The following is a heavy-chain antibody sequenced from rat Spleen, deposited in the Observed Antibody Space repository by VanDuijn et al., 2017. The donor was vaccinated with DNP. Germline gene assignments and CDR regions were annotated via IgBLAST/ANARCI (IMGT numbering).Heavy chain of an antibody. D-gene: IGHD1-2*01. V-gene: IGHV5-22*01. CDR2: ITYDGGST. J-gene: IGHJ2*01. CDR1: GFIFSDYY. CDR3: ARLYDD. Sequence: EVQLVESGGGLVQPGRSLKLSCAASGFIFSDYYMAWVRQAPTKGLEWVAYITYDGGSTYYGDSVKGRFTISRDNTKNTLYLQMNSLRSEDMATYYCARLYDDWGQGVMVTVSS.